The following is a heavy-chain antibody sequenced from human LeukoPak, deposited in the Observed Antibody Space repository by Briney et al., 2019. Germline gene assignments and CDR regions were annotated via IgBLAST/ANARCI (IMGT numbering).Heavy chain of an antibody. Sequence: ASETLSLTCTVSGGSISSYYWSWIRQPPGKGLEWIGRINTSGSTNYNPSLKSRVTMSVDTSKNQFSLKLSSVTAADTAVYYCARETPETVGATHFDYWGQGTLVTVSS. CDR2: INTSGST. J-gene: IGHJ4*02. CDR3: ARETPETVGATHFDY. D-gene: IGHD1-26*01. V-gene: IGHV4-4*07. CDR1: GGSISSYY.